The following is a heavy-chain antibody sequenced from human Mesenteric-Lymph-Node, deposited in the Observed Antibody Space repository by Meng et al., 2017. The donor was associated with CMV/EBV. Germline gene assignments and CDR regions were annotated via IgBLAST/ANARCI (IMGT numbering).Heavy chain of an antibody. CDR2: ISYDGSK. CDR3: ARYYFDTSGNRYFAY. J-gene: IGHJ4*02. CDR1: GFTFSTYA. Sequence: GGSLRLSCAASGFTFSTYAMSWVRQAPGKGLEWVAVISYDGSKEYADSVKGRFTISRDNSRDTLYLQMNSLRAEDTAVYYCARYYFDTSGNRYFAYWGQGTLVTVSS. V-gene: IGHV3-30*03. D-gene: IGHD3-22*01.